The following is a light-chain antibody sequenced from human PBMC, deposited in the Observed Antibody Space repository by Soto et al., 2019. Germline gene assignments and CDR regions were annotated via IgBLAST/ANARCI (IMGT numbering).Light chain of an antibody. CDR1: QRVSGSY. CDR3: QRQSNWPRT. CDR2: GAS. Sequence: DIVLTQSPVTLSLSPGERATLSCRASQRVSGSYLAWYQQKPGQAPRLLIHGASTRATGIPARFSGSGSGTEFTLTISSLQSEDFAIYYCQRQSNWPRTFGQGTKVDIK. J-gene: IGKJ1*01. V-gene: IGKV3-15*01.